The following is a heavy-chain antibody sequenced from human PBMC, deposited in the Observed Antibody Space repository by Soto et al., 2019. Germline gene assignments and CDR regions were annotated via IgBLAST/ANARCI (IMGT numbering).Heavy chain of an antibody. CDR2: IKSDEITT. Sequence: EVQLVESGGVLVQPGGSLRLSCAASGFIFSDYWIHWVRQAPGKGLVWVSRIKSDEITTNYADSVWGRLTISRDNAKNTVYLQMNSLRAEDTAVYYCARGARNYYYFDYWGQGTLVTVSS. CDR3: ARGARNYYYFDY. CDR1: GFIFSDYW. J-gene: IGHJ4*02. V-gene: IGHV3-74*01. D-gene: IGHD3-10*01.